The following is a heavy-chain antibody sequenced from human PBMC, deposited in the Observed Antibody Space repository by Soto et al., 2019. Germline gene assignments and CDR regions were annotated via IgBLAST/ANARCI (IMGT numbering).Heavy chain of an antibody. CDR3: AREKYYYDSSGPHLDY. CDR2: ISAYNGNT. CDR1: GYTFTSYG. Sequence: ASVKVSCKASGYTFTSYGISWVRQAPGQGLEWMGWISAYNGNTNYAQELQGRVTMTTDTSTSTAYMELRSLRSDDTAVYYCAREKYYYDSSGPHLDYWGQGTLVAVSS. J-gene: IGHJ4*02. V-gene: IGHV1-18*01. D-gene: IGHD3-22*01.